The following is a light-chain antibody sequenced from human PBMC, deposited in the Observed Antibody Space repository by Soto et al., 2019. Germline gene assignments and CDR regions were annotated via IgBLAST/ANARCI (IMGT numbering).Light chain of an antibody. J-gene: IGKJ1*01. CDR2: DTS. CDR1: QSVSSSY. CDR3: QQYGSSPRT. Sequence: EIVLTQSPGTLSFSPGERATLSCRASQSVSSSYLAWYQQKPGQAPRLLIYDTSSRATGIPARFSGSVSGTDFTLTISRLEPEDFAVYYCQQYGSSPRTFGQGTKVEIK. V-gene: IGKV3-20*01.